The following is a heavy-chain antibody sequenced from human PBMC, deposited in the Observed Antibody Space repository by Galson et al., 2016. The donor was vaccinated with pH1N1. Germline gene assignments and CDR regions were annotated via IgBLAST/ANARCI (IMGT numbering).Heavy chain of an antibody. J-gene: IGHJ5*02. D-gene: IGHD3-3*01. V-gene: IGHV3-23*01. CDR2: ICGSAAKT. CDR1: GFNFSDYV. CDR3: AKDHPSEEWPALDP. Sequence: SLRLSCAASGFNFSDYVMTWVRQAPGKGLEGVSAICGSAAKTFYADSVMGRFTISRDNSKNTLYLQMNILRVEDTATYYCAKDHPSEEWPALDPWGQGTLVTVSS.